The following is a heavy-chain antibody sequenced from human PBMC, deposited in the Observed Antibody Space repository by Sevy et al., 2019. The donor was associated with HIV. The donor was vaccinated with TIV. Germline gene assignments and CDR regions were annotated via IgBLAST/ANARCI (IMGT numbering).Heavy chain of an antibody. V-gene: IGHV3-49*04. CDR2: IRRKAYGGTT. CDR3: AKDSRRYDSSGYYPWYFDY. CDR1: GFMYGDYA. Sequence: GGSLRLSCTGSGFMYGDYAINWVRQAPGKGLEWLGFIRRKAYGGTTQYAASVKGRFTISRDDSKSIAYLQMNSLRAEDTAVYYCAKDSRRYDSSGYYPWYFDYWGQGTLVTVSS. D-gene: IGHD3-22*01. J-gene: IGHJ4*02.